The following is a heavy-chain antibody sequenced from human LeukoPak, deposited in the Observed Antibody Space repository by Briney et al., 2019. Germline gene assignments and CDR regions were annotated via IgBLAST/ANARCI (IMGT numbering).Heavy chain of an antibody. J-gene: IGHJ4*02. CDR1: GFPLSTYG. V-gene: IGHV3-7*03. Sequence: PGGPLSLSCEAPGFPLSTYGLSGVRQAPGKGWEWLPNIKQDGSEKYYVDSVKGRFTISRDNAKNSLYLQMNSLRAEDTAVYYCARERPIVADVDLDYWGQGTLVTVSS. CDR3: ARERPIVADVDLDY. D-gene: IGHD5-12*01. CDR2: IKQDGSEK.